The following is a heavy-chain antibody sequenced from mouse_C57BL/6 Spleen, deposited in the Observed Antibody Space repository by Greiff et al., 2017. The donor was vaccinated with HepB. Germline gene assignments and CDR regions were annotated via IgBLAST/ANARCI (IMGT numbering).Heavy chain of an antibody. V-gene: IGHV1-26*01. CDR2: INPNNGGT. CDR1: GYTFTDYY. Sequence: EVQLQQSGPEPVKPGASVKISCKASGYTFTDYYMNWVKQSHGKSLEWIGDINPNNGGTSYNQKFKGKATLTVDKSSSTAYMELRSLTSEDSAVYYCAPYSAWFAYWGQGTLVTVSA. J-gene: IGHJ3*01. CDR3: APYSAWFAY. D-gene: IGHD1-1*01.